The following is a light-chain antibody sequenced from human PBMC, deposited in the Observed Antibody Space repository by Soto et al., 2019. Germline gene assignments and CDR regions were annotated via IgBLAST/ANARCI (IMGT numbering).Light chain of an antibody. Sequence: SVLTQPASVSGSPGQSITISCTGTSSDVGGYNYVSWYQQYPGRAPKFIIYEVSHRPSGVSNRFSASKSGNTASLTISGLQAEDEADYYCSSYTSSSTLVFGTGTKGTVL. CDR3: SSYTSSSTLV. CDR1: SSDVGGYNY. V-gene: IGLV2-14*01. J-gene: IGLJ1*01. CDR2: EVS.